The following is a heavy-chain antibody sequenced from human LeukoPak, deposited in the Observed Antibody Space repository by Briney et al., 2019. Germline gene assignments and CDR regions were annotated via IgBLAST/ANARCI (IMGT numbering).Heavy chain of an antibody. J-gene: IGHJ3*02. D-gene: IGHD3-22*01. CDR1: GGSISSGSYY. CDR2: IYYSGST. V-gene: IGHV4-61*01. Sequence: SQTLSLTCTVSGGSISSGSYYWSWIRQPPGKGLEWIGYIYYSGSTNYNPSLKSRVTISVDTSKNQFSLKLSSVTAADTAVYYCARVIRYYYDSSGYDAFDIWGQGTMVTVSS. CDR3: ARVIRYYYDSSGYDAFDI.